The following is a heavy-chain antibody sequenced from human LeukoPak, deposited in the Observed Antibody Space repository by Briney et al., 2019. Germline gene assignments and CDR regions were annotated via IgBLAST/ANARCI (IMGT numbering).Heavy chain of an antibody. Sequence: SETLSLTCAVYGGSFSGYYWSWIRQPPGKGLEWIGEINHSGSTNYNPSLKSRVTISVDTSKNQFSLKLSSVTAADTAVYYCARGRYYYDSSGYYYQKGTINYFDYCGQGTLVTVSS. CDR2: INHSGST. V-gene: IGHV4-34*01. CDR1: GGSFSGYY. CDR3: ARGRYYYDSSGYYYQKGTINYFDY. D-gene: IGHD3-22*01. J-gene: IGHJ4*02.